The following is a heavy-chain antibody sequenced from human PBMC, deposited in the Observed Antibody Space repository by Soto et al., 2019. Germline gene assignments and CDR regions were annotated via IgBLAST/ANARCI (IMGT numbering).Heavy chain of an antibody. CDR3: ARGTARPSKYSSGCPFDY. Sequence: QVQLQQWGAGLLKPSETLSLTCAVYGGSFSGYYWSWIRQPPGKGLEWIGEINHSGSTNYNPSLKSRVTISVDTSKNQFSLKLSSVTAADTAVYYCARGTARPSKYSSGCPFDYWGQGTLVTVSS. CDR1: GGSFSGYY. J-gene: IGHJ4*02. D-gene: IGHD6-19*01. CDR2: INHSGST. V-gene: IGHV4-34*01.